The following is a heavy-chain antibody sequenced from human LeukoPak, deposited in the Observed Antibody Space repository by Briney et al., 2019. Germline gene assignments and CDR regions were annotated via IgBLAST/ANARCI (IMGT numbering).Heavy chain of an antibody. CDR2: IHYSGST. J-gene: IGHJ6*03. CDR3: V. V-gene: IGHV4-59*01. CDR1: GGSISSYY. Sequence: ASETLSLTCTVSGGSISSYYWSWIRQPPGKGLEWIGYIHYSGSTSYNPSLKSRATFSIDTSKNQFSLKLRSVTAADTAYYMDVWGKRTTVTGSS.